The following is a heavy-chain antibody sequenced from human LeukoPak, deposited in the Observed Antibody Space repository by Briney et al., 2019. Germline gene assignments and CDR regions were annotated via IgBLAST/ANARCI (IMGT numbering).Heavy chain of an antibody. CDR2: INHSGST. Sequence: SETLSLTCAVYGGSFSGYYWSWIRQPPGKGLEWIGEINHSGSTNYNPSLKSRVTISVDTSKNQFSLKLSSVTAADTAVYYCARVRSVYSDVWGQGTTVTVSS. CDR3: ARVRSVYSDV. D-gene: IGHD2-8*01. J-gene: IGHJ6*02. V-gene: IGHV4-34*01. CDR1: GGSFSGYY.